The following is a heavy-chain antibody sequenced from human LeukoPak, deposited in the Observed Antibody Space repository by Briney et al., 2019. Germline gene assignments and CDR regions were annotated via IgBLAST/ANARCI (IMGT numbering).Heavy chain of an antibody. CDR2: ISSSRSFI. V-gene: IGHV3-21*01. J-gene: IGHJ3*02. D-gene: IGHD2-2*01. CDR3: ATGVIIPAAYKDAFDI. Sequence: GGSLRLSCAASGFTFSAYSMNWVRQAPGKGLEWVSSISSSRSFIYYADSVKGRFTISRDNAKNSLYLQMNSLRAEDTAVYYCATGVIIPAAYKDAFDIWGQGTVVTVSS. CDR1: GFTFSAYS.